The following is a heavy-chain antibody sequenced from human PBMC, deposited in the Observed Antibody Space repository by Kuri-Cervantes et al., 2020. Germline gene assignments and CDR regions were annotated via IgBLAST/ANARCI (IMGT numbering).Heavy chain of an antibody. V-gene: IGHV4-59*01. Sequence: SETLSLTCNVSGGSISSYYWNWIRQPPGKRLEWIGYIYYSGSTNYNPSLKSRVTISVDTSKNQFSLKLSSVTAADTAVYYCAREGYYDSSGYNWFDPWGQGTLVTVSS. CDR1: GGSISSYY. CDR3: AREGYYDSSGYNWFDP. D-gene: IGHD3-22*01. J-gene: IGHJ5*02. CDR2: IYYSGST.